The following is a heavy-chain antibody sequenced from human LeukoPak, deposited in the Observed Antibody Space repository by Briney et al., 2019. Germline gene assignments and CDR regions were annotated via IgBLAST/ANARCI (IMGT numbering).Heavy chain of an antibody. CDR1: GFTFSSYL. Sequence: GGSLRLSCAASGFTFSSYLMHWVRQAPGRGLVWVSRINSDGSTTNYADSVKGRFTISRDNARNTLYLQMNSLRVEDTAVYYCARALRGGMDVWGQGTTVTVSS. J-gene: IGHJ6*02. V-gene: IGHV3-74*01. CDR3: ARALRGGMDV. D-gene: IGHD3-10*01. CDR2: INSDGSTT.